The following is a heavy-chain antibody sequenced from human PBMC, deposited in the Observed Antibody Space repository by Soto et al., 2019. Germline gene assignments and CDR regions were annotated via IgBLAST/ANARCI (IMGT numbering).Heavy chain of an antibody. CDR3: ARGLGHRPTRGIDFHYGMDV. J-gene: IGHJ6*02. CDR1: GFTFSHYW. V-gene: IGHV3-74*01. Sequence: PGGSLRLSCVASGFTFSHYWMHWVRQVPGKGLEWLSRIDDDGDSISYVDSVKGRFAISRDNEKNTLFLEMNTLRDEDTAVYYCARGLGHRPTRGIDFHYGMDVRGRGTTVTVSS. D-gene: IGHD2-2*01. CDR2: IDDDGDSI.